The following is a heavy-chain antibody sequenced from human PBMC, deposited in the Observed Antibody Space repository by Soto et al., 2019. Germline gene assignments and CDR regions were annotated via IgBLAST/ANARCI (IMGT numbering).Heavy chain of an antibody. CDR1: GYSFTSYW. J-gene: IGHJ4*02. CDR3: ARLLYYDSSGPVHFDY. D-gene: IGHD3-22*01. V-gene: IGHV5-10-1*01. CDR2: IDPSDSYT. Sequence: GESLKISCKGSGYSFTSYWISWVRQMPGKGLEWMGRIDPSDSYTNYSPSFQGHVTISTDKSISTAYLQWSSLKASDTAMYYCARLLYYDSSGPVHFDYWGQGTLVTVSS.